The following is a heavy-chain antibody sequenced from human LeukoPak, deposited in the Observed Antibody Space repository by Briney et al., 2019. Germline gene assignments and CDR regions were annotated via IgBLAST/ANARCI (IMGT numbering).Heavy chain of an antibody. CDR1: GGTFSSYA. CDR3: AVGDFWSGYYPPPGYYYYYMDV. CDR2: IIPIFGTA. V-gene: IGHV1-69*05. D-gene: IGHD3-3*01. J-gene: IGHJ6*03. Sequence: GASVKVSCKASGGTFSSYAISWVRQAPGQGLEWMGRIIPIFGTANYAQKFQGRVTITTDESTSTAYMELSSLRSEDTAAYYCAVGDFWSGYYPPPGYYYYYMDVWGKGTTVTVSS.